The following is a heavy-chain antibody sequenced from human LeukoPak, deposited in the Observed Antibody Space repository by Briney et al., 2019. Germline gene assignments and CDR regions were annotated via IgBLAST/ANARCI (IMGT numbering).Heavy chain of an antibody. Sequence: GGSLRLSCAASGFMFSSYWMTWVRQAPGKGLEWVAHIRQDGGEGYYVDSVKGRFTVSRDNAKNFVYLQLNSLRVEDTAVYHCATRYCSISACRASSHHCCDVWGKGTTVTVSS. CDR3: ATRYCSISACRASSHHCCDV. D-gene: IGHD2-2*01. V-gene: IGHV3-7*01. CDR1: GFMFSSYW. CDR2: IRQDGGEG. J-gene: IGHJ6*04.